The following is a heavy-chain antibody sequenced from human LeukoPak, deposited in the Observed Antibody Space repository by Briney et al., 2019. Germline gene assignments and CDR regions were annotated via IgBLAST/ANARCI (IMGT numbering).Heavy chain of an antibody. Sequence: ASAKVSCKASGYTFTSYYMHWVRQAPGQGLEWMGIINPSGGSTSHAQKFQGRVTMTRDTSTSTVYMELSSLRSEDTAVYYCAREIDPSDYYGSGSNWGQGTLVTVSS. D-gene: IGHD3-10*01. CDR2: INPSGGST. CDR1: GYTFTSYY. J-gene: IGHJ4*02. V-gene: IGHV1-46*01. CDR3: AREIDPSDYYGSGSN.